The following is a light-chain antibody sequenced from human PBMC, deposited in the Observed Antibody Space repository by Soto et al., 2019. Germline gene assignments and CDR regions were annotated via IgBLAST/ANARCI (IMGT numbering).Light chain of an antibody. CDR1: SSDVGAYNY. V-gene: IGLV2-14*01. Sequence: QSALTQPASVSGSPGQSITISCTGTSSDVGAYNYVSWYQQHPGKAPKLMIYEVSNRPSGVSNCFSGSKSGNTASLTISGLQAEDEADYYCSSYTSSSTLVFGGGTKVTGL. CDR3: SSYTSSSTLV. J-gene: IGLJ2*01. CDR2: EVS.